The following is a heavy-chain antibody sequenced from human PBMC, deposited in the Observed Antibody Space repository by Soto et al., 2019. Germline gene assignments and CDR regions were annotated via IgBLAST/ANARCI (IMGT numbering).Heavy chain of an antibody. D-gene: IGHD1-1*01. V-gene: IGHV3-48*02. CDR3: ASRTGVPTAFYYDYYGMTV. CDR1: GFTFSNYS. Sequence: EVQLVESGGGLVQPGGTLRLSCAASGFTFSNYSMNWVRQAPGKELEWVSYISSSSSTIYYAGSVKGRFTIPRDNAKNSLYLLTNRLRDDDTAVYACASRTGVPTAFYYDYYGMTVWGQGTTVT. J-gene: IGHJ6*02. CDR2: ISSSSSTI.